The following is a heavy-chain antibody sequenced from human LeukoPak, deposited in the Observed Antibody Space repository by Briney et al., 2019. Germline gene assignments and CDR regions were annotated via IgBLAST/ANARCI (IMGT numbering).Heavy chain of an antibody. CDR1: GASISSSNYY. CDR3: ARDNDELGKDPFGY. J-gene: IGHJ4*02. CDR2: IYYSGTT. V-gene: IGHV4-39*07. D-gene: IGHD1-1*01. Sequence: SETLSLTCTVSGASISSSNYYWGWIRQPPGKGLEWIGSIYYSGTTYYNPSLKSRVTISVDTSKNQFSLKLSSVTAADTAVYYCARDNDELGKDPFGYWGQGTLVTVSS.